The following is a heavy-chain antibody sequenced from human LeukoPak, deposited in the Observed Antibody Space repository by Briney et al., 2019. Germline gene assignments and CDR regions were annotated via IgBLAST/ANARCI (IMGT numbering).Heavy chain of an antibody. J-gene: IGHJ3*02. CDR2: ISGSGGST. V-gene: IGHV3-23*01. CDR3: ARVLPITIFGVVKVAAFDI. CDR1: GFTFSSYG. D-gene: IGHD3-3*01. Sequence: GGTLRLSCAASGFTFSSYGMSWVRQAPGKGLEWVSAISGSGGSTYYADSVKGRFTISRDNSKNTLYLQMNSLRAADTAVYYCARVLPITIFGVVKVAAFDIWGQGTMVTVSS.